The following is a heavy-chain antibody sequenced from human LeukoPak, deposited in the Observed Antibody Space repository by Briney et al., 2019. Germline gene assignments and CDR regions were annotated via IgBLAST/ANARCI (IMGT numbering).Heavy chain of an antibody. Sequence: SETLSLTCTVSGGSISSYYWSWIRQPPGKGLEWIGYIYYSGSTNYNPSLKSRVTISVDTSKNQFSLKLSSVTAADTAVYYCATNLGSSARYFDLWGRGTLVTVSS. D-gene: IGHD6-6*01. CDR3: ATNLGSSARYFDL. CDR2: IYYSGST. CDR1: GGSISSYY. J-gene: IGHJ2*01. V-gene: IGHV4-59*01.